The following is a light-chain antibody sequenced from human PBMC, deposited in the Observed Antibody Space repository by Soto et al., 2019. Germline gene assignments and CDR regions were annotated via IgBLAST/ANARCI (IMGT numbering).Light chain of an antibody. CDR1: SSDVGGYNR. CDR3: CPHAGSSTFYV. CDR2: EDS. Sequence: QSALTQPASVSGSPGQSITISCTGSSSDVGGYNRVAWYQHHSGRAPKLMIYEDSKRPSGVSNRFSGSKSGNTASLTISGLQAEEEADDSSCPHAGSSTFYVVGTGTKLTDL. J-gene: IGLJ1*01. V-gene: IGLV2-23*02.